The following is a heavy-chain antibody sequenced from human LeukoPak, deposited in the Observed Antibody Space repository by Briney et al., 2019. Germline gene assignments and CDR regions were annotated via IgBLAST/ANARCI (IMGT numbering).Heavy chain of an antibody. Sequence: GGSLRLSCAASGFTFSTYWMHWVRQAPGTGLVWVSRINGDGSTTTYADSVKSRFTISRDNAKNSLYLQMNSLRDEDTAVYYCARVRGGYYFDSWGQGTLVTVSS. CDR3: ARVRGGYYFDS. CDR1: GFTFSTYW. D-gene: IGHD3-16*01. CDR2: INGDGSTT. J-gene: IGHJ4*02. V-gene: IGHV3-74*01.